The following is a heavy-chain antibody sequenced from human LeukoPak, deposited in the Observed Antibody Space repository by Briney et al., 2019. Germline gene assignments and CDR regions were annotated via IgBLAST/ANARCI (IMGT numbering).Heavy chain of an antibody. Sequence: GGSLRLSCAASGFTFSSYAMSWVRQAPGKGLEWVSAISGSGGSTYYADSVKGRFTISRDNSKNSLYLQMNSLRVEDTAVYYCATLPYYYDSSGSYYFDYWGQGTLVTVSS. D-gene: IGHD3-22*01. V-gene: IGHV3-23*01. CDR1: GFTFSSYA. J-gene: IGHJ4*02. CDR3: ATLPYYYDSSGSYYFDY. CDR2: ISGSGGST.